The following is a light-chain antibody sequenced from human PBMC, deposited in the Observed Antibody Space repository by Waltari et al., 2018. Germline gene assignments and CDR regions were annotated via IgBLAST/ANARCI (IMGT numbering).Light chain of an antibody. J-gene: IGLJ3*02. V-gene: IGLV1-44*01. Sequence: QSVLTQSPSASGTPGQRVTISCSGSSPNIGSNTVNWYKQVPGTAPKLLISTNKQRPSGVPDRCSGSKSGTSASLAISGLQSEDEADYFCAAWDDNLNGWVFGGGTKLGVL. CDR1: SPNIGSNT. CDR3: AAWDDNLNGWV. CDR2: TNK.